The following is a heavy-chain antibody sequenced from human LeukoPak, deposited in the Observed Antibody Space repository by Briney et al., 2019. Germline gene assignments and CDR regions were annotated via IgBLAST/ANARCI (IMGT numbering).Heavy chain of an antibody. V-gene: IGHV4-61*02. J-gene: IGHJ6*03. CDR3: ARDRPDYYGSGPYYYYMDV. CDR1: GDSISSGSYY. CDR2: IYTSGTT. Sequence: SETLSLTCTVSGDSISSGSYYWSWIRQPAGKGLEWIGRIYTSGTTNYNPSLKSRVTISVDTSNNQFSLKLTSVTAADTAVYYCARDRPDYYGSGPYYYYMDVWGKGTTVTIS. D-gene: IGHD3-10*01.